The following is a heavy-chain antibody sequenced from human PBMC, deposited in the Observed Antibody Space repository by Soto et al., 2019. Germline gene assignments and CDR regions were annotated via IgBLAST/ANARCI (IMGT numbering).Heavy chain of an antibody. Sequence: ASVEVSCKXSGHSFTGHYMHWVRQAPGQGLEWMGWINPNSGDTNYARKFQGRVTMTRDTSIKTVYMELSSLRSDDTAVYYCARALIGFLDWLPDNYYYGMDVWGQGTTVTV. J-gene: IGHJ6*02. CDR1: GHSFTGHY. CDR2: INPNSGDT. CDR3: ARALIGFLDWLPDNYYYGMDV. V-gene: IGHV1-2*02. D-gene: IGHD3-3*02.